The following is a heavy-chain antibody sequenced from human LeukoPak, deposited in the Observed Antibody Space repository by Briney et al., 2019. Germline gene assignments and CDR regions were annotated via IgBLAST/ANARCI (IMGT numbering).Heavy chain of an antibody. CDR1: GFTFSSYA. D-gene: IGHD1-1*01. CDR3: AKDRLERLFVADY. J-gene: IGHJ4*02. V-gene: IGHV3-23*01. Sequence: PGRSLRLSCAASGFTFSSYAMSWVRQAPGKGLEWVSAISGSGGSTYYADSVKGRFTISRGNSKNTLYLQMNSLRAEDTAVYYCAKDRLERLFVADYWGQGTLVTVSS. CDR2: ISGSGGST.